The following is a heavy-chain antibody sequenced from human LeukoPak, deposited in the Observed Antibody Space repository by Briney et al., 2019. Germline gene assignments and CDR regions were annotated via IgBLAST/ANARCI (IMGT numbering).Heavy chain of an antibody. CDR3: ARATAVAGTPDY. Sequence: SETLSLTCAVYGGSFSGYYWSWIRQPPGKGLEWIGEINHSGSTNYNPSLKSRVTISVDTSKNQFSLKLSSVTAADTAVYYCARATAVAGTPDYCGQGTLVTVSS. V-gene: IGHV4-34*01. CDR2: INHSGST. D-gene: IGHD6-19*01. J-gene: IGHJ4*02. CDR1: GGSFSGYY.